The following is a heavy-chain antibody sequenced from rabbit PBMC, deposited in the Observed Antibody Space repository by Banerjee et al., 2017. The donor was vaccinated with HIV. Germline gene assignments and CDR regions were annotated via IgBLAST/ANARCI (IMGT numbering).Heavy chain of an antibody. CDR1: GFSFSSAS. V-gene: IGHV1S45*01. CDR3: ARSIDAGDAGYGYALGNL. Sequence: QEQLVESGGGLVQPEGSLTLTCTASGFSFSSASMCWVRQAPGKGLEWIGCIYADDGSTDYAYWAKGRFTISKTSSTTVTLQMTSLTAADTATYFCARSIDAGDAGYGYALGNLWGPGTLVTVS. J-gene: IGHJ4*01. CDR2: IYADDGST. D-gene: IGHD6-1*01.